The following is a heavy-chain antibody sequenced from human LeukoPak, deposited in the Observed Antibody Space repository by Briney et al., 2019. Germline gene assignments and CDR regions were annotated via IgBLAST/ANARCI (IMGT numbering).Heavy chain of an antibody. V-gene: IGHV4-34*01. D-gene: IGHD2-15*01. Sequence: SEILSLTCAVYGGSFSGYYWSWIRQPPGKGLEWIGEINHSGSTNYNPSLKSRVTISVDTSKNQFSLKLSSVTAADTAVYYCARGLSGGVYFVYWGQGTLVTVSS. CDR2: INHSGST. J-gene: IGHJ4*02. CDR3: ARGLSGGVYFVY. CDR1: GGSFSGYY.